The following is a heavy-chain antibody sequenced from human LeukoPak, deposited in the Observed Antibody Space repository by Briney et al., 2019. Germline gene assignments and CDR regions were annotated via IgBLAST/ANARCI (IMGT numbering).Heavy chain of an antibody. CDR1: GGTFSSYA. J-gene: IGHJ2*01. V-gene: IGHV1-69*13. CDR2: IIPIFGTA. D-gene: IGHD5-18*01. Sequence: SVTVSCKASGGTFSSYAISWVRQAPGQGLEWMGGIIPIFGTANYAQKFQGRVTITADESTSTAYMELSSLRSEDTAVYYCARDVRGYSYGHYWYFDLWGRGTLVTVSS. CDR3: ARDVRGYSYGHYWYFDL.